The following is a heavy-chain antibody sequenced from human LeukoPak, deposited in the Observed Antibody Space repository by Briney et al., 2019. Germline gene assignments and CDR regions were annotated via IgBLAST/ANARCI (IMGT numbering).Heavy chain of an antibody. Sequence: GGSLRLSCAVSGFSFRSDAMTWARLPPGNGLGWVSFVSISGGSTTYADSVKGRLTPSTDNSMNTLFFQMNSLRTDDQAIIYCAKGGIQLWYYLDYWGEGTLVTASP. CDR2: VSISGGST. CDR1: GFSFRSDA. D-gene: IGHD5-18*01. J-gene: IGHJ4*02. CDR3: AKGGIQLWYYLDY. V-gene: IGHV3-23*01.